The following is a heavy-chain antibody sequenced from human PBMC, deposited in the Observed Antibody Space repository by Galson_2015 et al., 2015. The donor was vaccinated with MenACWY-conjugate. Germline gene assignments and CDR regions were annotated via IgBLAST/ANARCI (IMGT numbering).Heavy chain of an antibody. CDR1: GGSITSYY. CDR3: ARWEASLNAFDI. D-gene: IGHD1-26*01. J-gene: IGHJ3*02. CDR2: VHHTGST. Sequence: ETLSLTCTVSGGSITSYYWNWIRQPPGKGLEWIGYVHHTGSTSYKPSPRSRVTMSVDTSNSHFSLKLSSVTAADTAVYYCARWEASLNAFDIWGRGTMVTVSS. V-gene: IGHV4-59*01.